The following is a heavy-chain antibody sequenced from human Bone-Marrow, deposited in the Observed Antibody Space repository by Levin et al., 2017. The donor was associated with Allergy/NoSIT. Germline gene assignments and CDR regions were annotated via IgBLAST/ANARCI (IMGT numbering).Heavy chain of an antibody. Sequence: SETLSLTCAVSGYSISSGYYWGWIRQPPGKGLEWIGSIYHSGSTYYNPSLKSRVTISVDTSKNQFSLKLSSVTAADTAVYYCARVIPDIVLMVYAPGGNWFDPWGQGTLVTVSS. D-gene: IGHD2-8*01. V-gene: IGHV4-38-2*01. CDR2: IYHSGST. CDR1: GYSISSGYY. CDR3: ARVIPDIVLMVYAPGGNWFDP. J-gene: IGHJ5*02.